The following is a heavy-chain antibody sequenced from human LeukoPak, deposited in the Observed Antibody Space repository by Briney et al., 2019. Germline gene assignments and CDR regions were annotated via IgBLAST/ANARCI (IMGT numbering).Heavy chain of an antibody. CDR2: FDPEDGET. Sequence: ASVKVSCKVSGYTLTELSMHWVRHAPGKGLEWMGGFDPEDGETIYAQKFQGRVTMTEDTSTDTAYMELSSLRSEDTAVYYCATDQNYYDSSGSAGFDPWGQGTLVTVSS. J-gene: IGHJ5*02. D-gene: IGHD3-22*01. CDR1: GYTLTELS. CDR3: ATDQNYYDSSGSAGFDP. V-gene: IGHV1-24*01.